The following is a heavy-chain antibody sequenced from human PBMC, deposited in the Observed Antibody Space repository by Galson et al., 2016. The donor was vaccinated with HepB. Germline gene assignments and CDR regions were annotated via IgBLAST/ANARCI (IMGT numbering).Heavy chain of an antibody. D-gene: IGHD2-15*01. CDR2: IHFSGST. Sequence: LSLTCTVSGGSINSYYWSWIRQSPGKGLECIGQIHFSGSTHYNPSLRSRVTIPLDTSRTQFSLKLTSLTAADTAVYYCARLGGCSGDPCPTGYFDVWGRATLVTVSS. V-gene: IGHV4-59*12. CDR3: ARLGGCSGDPCPTGYFDV. J-gene: IGHJ2*01. CDR1: GGSINSYY.